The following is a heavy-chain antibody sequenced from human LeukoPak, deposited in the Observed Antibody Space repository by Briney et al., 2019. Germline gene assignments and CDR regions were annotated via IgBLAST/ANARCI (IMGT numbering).Heavy chain of an antibody. CDR1: GYSFTSYW. Sequence: GESLKISCEGSGYSFTSYWIGWVRQMPGKGLGWMGIIYPGDSDTRYSPSFQGQVTISADKSISTAYLQWSSLKASDTAMYYCARHSSHDSSGYYGSDWFDPWGQGTLVTVSS. CDR2: IYPGDSDT. CDR3: ARHSSHDSSGYYGSDWFDP. J-gene: IGHJ5*02. D-gene: IGHD3-22*01. V-gene: IGHV5-51*01.